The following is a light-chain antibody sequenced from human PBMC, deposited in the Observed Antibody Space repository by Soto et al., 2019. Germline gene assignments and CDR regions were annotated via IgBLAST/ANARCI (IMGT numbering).Light chain of an antibody. CDR3: QQRSNFLT. J-gene: IGKJ4*01. CDR2: DAS. V-gene: IGKV3-11*01. CDR1: QSVSRY. Sequence: EIVLTQSPATLSLSPGERATLSCRASQSVSRYLAWYQQKPGQAPRLLIYDASNRAAGILARFSGSGSGTDFTLTISSLEPEDFAVYYCQQRSNFLTFGGGTKVEIK.